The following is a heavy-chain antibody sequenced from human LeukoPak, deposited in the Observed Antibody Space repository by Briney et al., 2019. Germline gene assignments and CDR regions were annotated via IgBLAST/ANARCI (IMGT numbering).Heavy chain of an antibody. Sequence: PSETLSLTCAVYGGSFSGYYWSWIRQPPGKGLEWVAAISYEGSNEYYADSVKGRFTTSRDNSNNTVYLKMNSLRAEDTAVYYCAKARRVYYHGSGSYLPDYWGQGTLVTVSS. J-gene: IGHJ4*02. D-gene: IGHD3-10*01. CDR1: GGSFSGYY. CDR3: AKARRVYYHGSGSYLPDY. CDR2: ISYEGSNE. V-gene: IGHV3-30*18.